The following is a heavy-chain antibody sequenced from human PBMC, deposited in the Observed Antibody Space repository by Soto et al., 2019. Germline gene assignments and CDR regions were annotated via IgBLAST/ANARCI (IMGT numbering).Heavy chain of an antibody. V-gene: IGHV1-18*01. D-gene: IGHD6-13*01. CDR3: ARWVYSSSWLYAFDI. Sequence: ASVKVSCKASGYTFTSYGISWVRQAPGQGLEWMGWISAYNGNTNYAQKLQGRVTMTTDTSTSTAYMELRSLRSDDTAVYYCARWVYSSSWLYAFDIWGQGTMVTVSS. CDR2: ISAYNGNT. CDR1: GYTFTSYG. J-gene: IGHJ3*02.